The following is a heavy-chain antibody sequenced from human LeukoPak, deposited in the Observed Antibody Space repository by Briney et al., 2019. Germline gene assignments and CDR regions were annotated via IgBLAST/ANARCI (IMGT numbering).Heavy chain of an antibody. CDR2: ISGTSNYI. V-gene: IGHV3-21*01. J-gene: IGHJ3*02. CDR1: GFTFNIYS. D-gene: IGHD5-18*01. Sequence: GGSLRLSCAASGFTFNIYSMNWVRQAPGKGLEWVSSISGTSNYIYYADSVKGRFTISRDNAKNSLYLHMNSLRAEDTAVYYCAGGLQLWYPGDAFDIWGQGTMVTVSS. CDR3: AGGLQLWYPGDAFDI.